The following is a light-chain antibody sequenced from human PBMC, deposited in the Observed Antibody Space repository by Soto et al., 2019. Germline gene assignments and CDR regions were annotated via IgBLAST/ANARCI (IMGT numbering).Light chain of an antibody. Sequence: IVLTQSPGTLSLSPGQRATLSCRASQRLSSSYLAWYQQRAGQAPRLLTYGASTRATGIPDRFSGSGSGTDFTLTISRLEPEDFAVYYCQPYETSLLTFRGGT. V-gene: IGKV3-20*01. CDR1: QRLSSSY. CDR2: GAS. CDR3: QPYETSLLT. J-gene: IGKJ4*01.